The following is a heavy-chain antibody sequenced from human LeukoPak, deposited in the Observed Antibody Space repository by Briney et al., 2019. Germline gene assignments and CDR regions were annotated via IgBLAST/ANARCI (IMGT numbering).Heavy chain of an antibody. J-gene: IGHJ6*03. V-gene: IGHV3-49*03. CDR1: GFTFGDYA. CDR2: IRSKAYGGTT. CDR3: TRRGTVTGYYYYYMDV. D-gene: IGHD4-17*01. Sequence: GGSLRLSCTASGFTFGDYAMSWFRQAPGKGLEWVGFIRSKAYGGTTEYAASVKGSFTISRDDSKSIAYLQMNSLKTEDTAVYYCTRRGTVTGYYYYYMDVWGKGTTVTVSS.